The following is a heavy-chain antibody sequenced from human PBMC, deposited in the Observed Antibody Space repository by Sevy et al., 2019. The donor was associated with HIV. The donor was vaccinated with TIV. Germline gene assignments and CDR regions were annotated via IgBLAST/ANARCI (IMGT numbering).Heavy chain of an antibody. CDR3: VSLFLWTRSGWSYFDY. CDR2: IFSSGST. J-gene: IGHJ4*02. Sequence: GGSLRLSCAISGFIVNDKYIIWVRQAPGKGLEWVSVIFSSGSTYYADSAKGRFTISRDNSKNTVYLQMNSVRAEDTAVYYCVSLFLWTRSGWSYFDYWGQGTLVTVSS. D-gene: IGHD6-19*01. V-gene: IGHV3-66*02. CDR1: GFIVNDKY.